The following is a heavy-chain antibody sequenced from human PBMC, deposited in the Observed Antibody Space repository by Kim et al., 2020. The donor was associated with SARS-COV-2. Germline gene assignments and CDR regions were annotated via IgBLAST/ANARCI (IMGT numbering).Heavy chain of an antibody. Sequence: GGSLRLSCAASGFSFSDSWMHWVRQAPGQGLVWVSRIESDGSSTSYADSVTGRFTISRDNAKNTLFMQMNSLRVEDTAVYYCARDVHKVGLGQDAFDIWGRGTLVTVSS. J-gene: IGHJ3*02. V-gene: IGHV3-74*01. CDR1: GFSFSDSW. CDR3: ARDVHKVGLGQDAFDI. D-gene: IGHD6-19*01. CDR2: IESDGSST.